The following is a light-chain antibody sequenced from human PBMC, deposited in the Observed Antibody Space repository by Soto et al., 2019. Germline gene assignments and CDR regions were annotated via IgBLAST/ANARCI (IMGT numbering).Light chain of an antibody. J-gene: IGKJ4*01. V-gene: IGKV1-12*01. CDR2: AAS. Sequence: DIQMTQSPSSVSASVGDRVTISCWASQDISRWLAWYQQKPGKAPELLIYAASSLQSGVPSRFSGSGSGTDFTLTISSLQPEDFATYYCQPANTFPVFGGGTKVEIK. CDR1: QDISRW. CDR3: QPANTFPV.